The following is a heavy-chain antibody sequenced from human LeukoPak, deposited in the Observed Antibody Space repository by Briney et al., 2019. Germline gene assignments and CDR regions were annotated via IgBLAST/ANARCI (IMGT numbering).Heavy chain of an antibody. CDR1: GDSVSSNSAA. J-gene: IGHJ4*02. CDR2: TYYRSKLYI. CDR3: ARTGDSRGYYSFDY. Sequence: SQTLSLTCAISGDSVSSNSAAWNWIRQSPSRGLEWLGRTYYRSKLYIDFAVSLSSRITINSDTSQNLFSLQLNSVTPEDTAVYYCARTGDSRGYYSFDYWGQGTLVTVSS. D-gene: IGHD3-22*01. V-gene: IGHV6-1*01.